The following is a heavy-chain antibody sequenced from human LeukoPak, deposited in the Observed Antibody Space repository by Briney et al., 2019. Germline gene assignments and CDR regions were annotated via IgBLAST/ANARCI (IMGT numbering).Heavy chain of an antibody. CDR2: ISGSGGST. J-gene: IGHJ4*02. Sequence: GGSLRLSCAASGFSVSDNYMNWVRQAPGKGLEWVSAISGSGGSTYYADSVKGRFTISRDNSKNTLYLQMNSLRAEDTAVYYCAKDPHYDILTGYYTLDYWGQGTLVTVSS. CDR1: GFSVSDNY. CDR3: AKDPHYDILTGYYTLDY. D-gene: IGHD3-9*01. V-gene: IGHV3-23*01.